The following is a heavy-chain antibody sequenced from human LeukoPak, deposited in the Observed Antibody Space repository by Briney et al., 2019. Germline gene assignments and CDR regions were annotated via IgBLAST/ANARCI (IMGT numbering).Heavy chain of an antibody. D-gene: IGHD3-3*01. CDR1: GFSFSRYA. CDR2: VNESGGRT. V-gene: IGHV3-23*01. J-gene: IGHJ4*02. CDR3: AKKGRPNSGGGFLHY. Sequence: GGSLRLSCAASGFSFSRYAMGWVRQAPGKGLEWVSTVNESGGRTYYADSVKGRSTMSRDNSRSTLYLQINSLRAEDTAVYKCAKKGRPNSGGGFLHYWAQGTRFPVSS.